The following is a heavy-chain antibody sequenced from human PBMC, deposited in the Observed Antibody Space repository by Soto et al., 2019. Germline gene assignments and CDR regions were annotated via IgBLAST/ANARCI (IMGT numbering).Heavy chain of an antibody. CDR1: GGSISSHDDY. J-gene: IGHJ4*02. V-gene: IGHV4-30-4*08. CDR3: TRGELWWDY. D-gene: IGHD2-21*01. CDR2: IYHNGNT. Sequence: QVQLQESGPGLVKPSQTLSLICTVSGGSISSHDDYWSWIRQLPGEGLEWIGFIYHNGNTFYNPSLKSRLTISLDTSKNQFSLKLGSVTAADTAVYYCTRGELWWDYWGQGTLVTVSS.